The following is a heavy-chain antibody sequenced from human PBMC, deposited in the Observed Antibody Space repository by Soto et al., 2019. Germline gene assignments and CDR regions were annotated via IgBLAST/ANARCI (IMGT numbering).Heavy chain of an antibody. J-gene: IGHJ4*02. CDR1: GFNFDNYG. D-gene: IGHD1-7*01. Sequence: GSLRLSCQASGFNFDNYGIHWVRQAPGKGLEWVAVITYDGSNKYYADSVKGRFTISRDNSKNTLSLHLNTLKPEDTAVYHCAKDRVGGTFYTPLGFWGQGTLVTVYS. CDR3: AKDRVGGTFYTPLGF. V-gene: IGHV3-30*18. CDR2: ITYDGSNK.